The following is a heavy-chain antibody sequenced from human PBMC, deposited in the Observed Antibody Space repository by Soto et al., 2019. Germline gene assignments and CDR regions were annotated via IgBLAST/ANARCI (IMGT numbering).Heavy chain of an antibody. CDR3: TSGLDDAKIHY. J-gene: IGHJ4*02. CDR1: GFTVSRHY. V-gene: IGHV3-66*01. CDR2: IHPTGEP. Sequence: GGSLRLSCAGSGFTVSRHYMTWVRQAAGKGLEWVAFIHPTGEPFYSDSVKGRFAISRDTFKNKLSLQMNSLRVEDMAVYYCTSGLDDAKIHYWGQGTLVTVAS. D-gene: IGHD1-1*01.